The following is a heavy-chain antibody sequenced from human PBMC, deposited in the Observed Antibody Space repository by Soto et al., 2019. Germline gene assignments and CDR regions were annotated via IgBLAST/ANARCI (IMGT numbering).Heavy chain of an antibody. CDR1: GFTFSDHY. D-gene: IGHD5-18*01. V-gene: IGHV3-72*01. CDR3: ARGIGGYSYGLIFHYYYYGMDV. CDR2: TRNKANSYTT. J-gene: IGHJ6*02. Sequence: PGGSLRLSCAASGFTFSDHYMDWVHQAPGKGLEWVGRTRNKANSYTTEYAASVKGRFTISRDDSKNSLYLQMNSLKTEDTAVYYCARGIGGYSYGLIFHYYYYGMDVWGQGTTVTVSS.